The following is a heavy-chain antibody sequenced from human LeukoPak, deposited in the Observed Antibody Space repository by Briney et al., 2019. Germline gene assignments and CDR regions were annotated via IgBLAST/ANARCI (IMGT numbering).Heavy chain of an antibody. V-gene: IGHV4-4*02. CDR2: IYHSGST. J-gene: IGHJ5*02. CDR3: ASLRFGELFWVWSDP. CDR1: GGSISSSNW. D-gene: IGHD3-10*01. Sequence: PSGTLSLTCAVSGGSISSSNWWSWVRQPPGKGLEWIGEIYHSGSTNYNPSLKSRVTISVDTSKNQFSLKLSSVTAADTAVYYCASLRFGELFWVWSDPWGQGTLVTVSS.